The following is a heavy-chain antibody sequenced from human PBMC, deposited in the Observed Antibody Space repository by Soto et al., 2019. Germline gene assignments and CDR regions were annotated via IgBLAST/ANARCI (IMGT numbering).Heavy chain of an antibody. J-gene: IGHJ4*02. CDR3: ARVAVEMATIHVFDY. D-gene: IGHD5-12*01. CDR2: ISYDGSNK. V-gene: IGHV3-30-3*01. Sequence: QVQLVESGGGVVQPGRSLRLSCAASGFTFSSYAMHWVRQALGKGLEWVAVISYDGSNKYYADSVKGRFTNSRDNSKNTLYLQMNSLRAEDTAVYYCARVAVEMATIHVFDYWGQGTLVTVSS. CDR1: GFTFSSYA.